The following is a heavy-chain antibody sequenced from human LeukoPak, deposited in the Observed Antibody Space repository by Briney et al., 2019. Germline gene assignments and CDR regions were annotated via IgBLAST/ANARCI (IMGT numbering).Heavy chain of an antibody. V-gene: IGHV3-48*03. CDR2: ISSSGSTI. CDR3: ARGGVAAAGSYYYGMDV. J-gene: IGHJ6*02. CDR1: GFTFSSYE. D-gene: IGHD6-13*01. Sequence: GGSLRLSCAASGFTFSSYEMNWVRQAPGKGLEWVSYISSSGSTIYYADSVKGRFTISRDNAKNSLYLQMNSLRAADAAVYYCARGGVAAAGSYYYGMDVWGQGTTVTVSS.